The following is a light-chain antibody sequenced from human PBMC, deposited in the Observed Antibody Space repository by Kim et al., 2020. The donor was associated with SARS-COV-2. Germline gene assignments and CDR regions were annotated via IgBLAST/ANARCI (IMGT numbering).Light chain of an antibody. V-gene: IGLV2-14*04. J-gene: IGLJ2*01. CDR3: SSYTSSTTL. CDR2: DAT. Sequence: PGQSITISCTGTSRDIGGNNYVSWYQQHPGKAPKLMIYDATKRPSGVSTRFSGSKSGNTASLTISGLQADDEADYYCSSYTSSTTLFGGGTQLTVL. CDR1: SRDIGGNNY.